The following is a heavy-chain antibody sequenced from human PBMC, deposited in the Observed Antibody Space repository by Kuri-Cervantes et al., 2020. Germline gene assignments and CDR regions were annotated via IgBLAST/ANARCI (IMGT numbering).Heavy chain of an antibody. CDR3: AKSDYYDFWRYHYGMDV. CDR2: IKQDGSEK. D-gene: IGHD3-3*01. J-gene: IGHJ6*02. CDR1: GFTFSSYW. Sequence: GGSLRLSCAASGFTFSSYWMSWVRQAPGKGLEWVANIKQDGSEKYYVDSVKGRFTISRDNSKNTLYLQMNSLRAEDTAVYYCAKSDYYDFWRYHYGMDVWGQGTTVTVSS. V-gene: IGHV3-7*01.